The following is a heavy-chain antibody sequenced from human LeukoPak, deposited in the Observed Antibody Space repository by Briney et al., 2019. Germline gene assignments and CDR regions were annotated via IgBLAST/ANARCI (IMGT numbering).Heavy chain of an antibody. CDR3: AKGGDPSMGHAFDI. CDR1: GVTFSNYA. CDR2: ITSGGNT. Sequence: GGSLRLSSAASGVTFSNYAMTWVCHAPRGGVQRVSTITSGGNTYYADSVKCRFTISRDNSKNTLYLQMNSLRAVDTAVYYCAKGGDPSMGHAFDIWGQGTVVTVSS. D-gene: IGHD5-18*01. V-gene: IGHV3-23*01. J-gene: IGHJ3*02.